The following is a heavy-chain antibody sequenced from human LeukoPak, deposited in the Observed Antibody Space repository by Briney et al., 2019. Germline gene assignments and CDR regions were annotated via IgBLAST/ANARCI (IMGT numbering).Heavy chain of an antibody. CDR3: ATDLPTAMGYFDY. CDR2: IIPIFGTA. J-gene: IGHJ4*02. D-gene: IGHD5-18*01. V-gene: IGHV1-69*06. Sequence: SVKVSCKASGGTFSSYAISWVRQAPGQGLEWMGGIIPIFGTANYAQKFQGRVTITADKSTSTAYMELSSLRSEDTAVYYCATDLPTAMGYFDYWGQGTLVTVSS. CDR1: GGTFSSYA.